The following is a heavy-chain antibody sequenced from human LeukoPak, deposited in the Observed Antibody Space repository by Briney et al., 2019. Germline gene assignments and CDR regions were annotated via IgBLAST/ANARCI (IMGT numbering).Heavy chain of an antibody. CDR1: GGSFSGYD. V-gene: IGHV4-34*01. CDR3: ARKGSSGWYDPLYFDY. D-gene: IGHD6-19*01. Sequence: PSETLSLTCAVYGGSFSGYDWSWIRQPPGKGLEWIGEINHSGSTYYNPSLKSRVTISVDTSKNQFSLKLSSVTAADTAVYYCARKGSSGWYDPLYFDYWGQGTLVTVSS. CDR2: INHSGST. J-gene: IGHJ4*02.